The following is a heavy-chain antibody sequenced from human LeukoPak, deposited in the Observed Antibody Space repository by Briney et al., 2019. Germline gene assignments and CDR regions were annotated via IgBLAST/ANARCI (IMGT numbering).Heavy chain of an antibody. Sequence: PGGSLRLSCAASGFTFSSYGMHWVRQAPGKGLEWVAVIWYDGSNKYYADSVKGRFTISRDNSKNTLYLQMNSLRAEDTAVYYCARDHEYSWNDVPYYYGMDVWGQGTTVTVS. CDR2: IWYDGSNK. CDR1: GFTFSSYG. CDR3: ARDHEYSWNDVPYYYGMDV. D-gene: IGHD1-20*01. V-gene: IGHV3-33*01. J-gene: IGHJ6*02.